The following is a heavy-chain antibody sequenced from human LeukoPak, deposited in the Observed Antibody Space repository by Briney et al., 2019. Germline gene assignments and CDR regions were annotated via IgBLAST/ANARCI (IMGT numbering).Heavy chain of an antibody. V-gene: IGHV3-11*06. J-gene: IGHJ5*02. D-gene: IGHD1-14*01. CDR1: GFTFSGYD. CDR3: ARGGRNDLRSWFDP. CDR2: MSSSSLK. Sequence: GGSLRLSCAGSGFTFSGYDMIWIRQAPGKGLEWVAHMSSSSLKYTRYAESVKGRFTISRDNAKNTVYLEMDSLTTNDTALYHCARGGRNDLRSWFDPWGQGTLVTVSS.